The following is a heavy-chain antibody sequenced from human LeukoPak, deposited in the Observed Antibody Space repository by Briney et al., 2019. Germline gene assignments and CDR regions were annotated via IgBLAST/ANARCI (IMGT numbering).Heavy chain of an antibody. V-gene: IGHV3-66*02. CDR1: GFTVSSNY. D-gene: IGHD2/OR15-2a*01. CDR3: ARAREYLAIDY. J-gene: IGHJ4*02. Sequence: PGGSLRLSCAAPGFTVSSNYMNWVRQAPGKGLEWVSVLYSAGNTFYADSVKGRFTISRDNSENTLYLQMNSLRPEDTAVYYCARAREYLAIDYWGQGTLVTVSS. CDR2: LYSAGNT.